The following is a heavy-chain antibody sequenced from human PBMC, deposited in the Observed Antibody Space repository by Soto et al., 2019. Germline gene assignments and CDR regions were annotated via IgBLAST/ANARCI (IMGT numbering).Heavy chain of an antibody. J-gene: IGHJ4*02. CDR3: ARVYCSGGSCYLIDY. V-gene: IGHV1-46*03. CDR1: GYTFTSYY. CDR2: INPSGGSS. Sequence: ASVKVSCKASGYTFTSYYMHWVRQAPGQGLEWMGIINPSGGSSNYAQKFQGRVTMTRDTSMSTVYMELSSLRSEDTAVYYCARVYCSGGSCYLIDYWGQGTLVTVSS. D-gene: IGHD2-15*01.